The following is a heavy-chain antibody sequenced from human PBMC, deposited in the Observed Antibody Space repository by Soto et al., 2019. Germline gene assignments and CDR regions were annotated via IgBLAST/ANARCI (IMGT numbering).Heavy chain of an antibody. J-gene: IGHJ5*02. Sequence: ASETLSLTCSVSVGSIRTTNYFWARIRQPPGKGLEWIASVYHSGSTYYNPSLKSRVTVSVDPSKNQFALTLSSASAADTALYYCARESGWFDPWGQGTLVTVSS. CDR1: VGSIRTTNYF. V-gene: IGHV4-39*01. CDR2: VYHSGST. CDR3: ARESGWFDP.